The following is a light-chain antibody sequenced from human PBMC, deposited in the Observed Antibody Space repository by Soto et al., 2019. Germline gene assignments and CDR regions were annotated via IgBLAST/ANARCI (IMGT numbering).Light chain of an antibody. CDR3: QHYSHWPWT. CDR1: QSVSSN. J-gene: IGKJ1*01. V-gene: IGKV3-15*01. CDR2: GAS. Sequence: EKGLTQCPASLSWCPGGSATLSCRASQSVSSNFAWFQQNPGQAPRLLIYGASTRATGIPARFSGTGSGTESTLTCSRLMPEDPPVQYCQHYSHWPWTFGEGTNVYIK.